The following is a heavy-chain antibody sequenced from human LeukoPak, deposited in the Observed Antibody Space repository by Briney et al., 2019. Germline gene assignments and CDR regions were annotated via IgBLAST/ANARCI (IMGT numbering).Heavy chain of an antibody. D-gene: IGHD6-19*01. V-gene: IGHV4-34*01. J-gene: IGHJ4*02. CDR3: ARSSMYSSGLFDY. CDR1: GGSFSGYY. CDR2: INHSGST. Sequence: PSETLSLTCAVYGGSFSGYYWSWIRQPPGKGLEWIGEINHSGSTNYNPSLKSRVTISVDTSKNQFSLKLSPVTAADTAVYYCARSSMYSSGLFDYWGQGTLVTVSS.